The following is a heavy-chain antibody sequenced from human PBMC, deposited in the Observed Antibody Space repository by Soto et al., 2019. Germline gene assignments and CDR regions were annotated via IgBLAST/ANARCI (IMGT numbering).Heavy chain of an antibody. CDR1: GFTFSSYG. J-gene: IGHJ6*03. CDR3: ARDPTHYYYYYYYMDV. CDR2: IWYDGSNK. Sequence: VQLVESGGGVVQPGRSLRLSCAASGFTFSSYGMHWVRQAPGKGLEWVAVIWYDGSNKYYTDSVKGRFTISRDNSKNTLYLQMNSLRAEDTAVYYCARDPTHYYYYYYYMDVWGKGTTVTVSS. V-gene: IGHV3-33*01.